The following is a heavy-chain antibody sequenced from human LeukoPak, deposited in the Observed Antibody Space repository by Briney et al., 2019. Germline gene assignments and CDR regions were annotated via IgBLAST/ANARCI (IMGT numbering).Heavy chain of an antibody. D-gene: IGHD3-22*01. V-gene: IGHV4-34*01. CDR2: INHSGST. J-gene: IGHJ4*02. Sequence: KTSETLSLTCAVYGGSFSGYYWSWIRQPPGKGLEWIGVINHSGSTNYNPSLKSRVTISVDTSKNQFSLKLSSVTAADTAVYYCASLIYYDSSGYQDYWGQGTLVTVSS. CDR1: GGSFSGYY. CDR3: ASLIYYDSSGYQDY.